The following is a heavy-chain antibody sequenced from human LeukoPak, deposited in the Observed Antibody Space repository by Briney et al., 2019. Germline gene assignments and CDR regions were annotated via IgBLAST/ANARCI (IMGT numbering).Heavy chain of an antibody. Sequence: QPGGSLRLCGAASGFTFSRHWTHCVRRAPGKGLEWVSRIHSDGTDINYADSVKGRFTISRDNAKNTLYLQMNSLRAEDTAVYYCARVLPGGTSTPDYWGLGTLVTVSS. CDR2: IHSDGTDI. D-gene: IGHD5/OR15-5a*01. V-gene: IGHV3-74*01. CDR1: GFTFSRHW. J-gene: IGHJ4*02. CDR3: ARVLPGGTSTPDY.